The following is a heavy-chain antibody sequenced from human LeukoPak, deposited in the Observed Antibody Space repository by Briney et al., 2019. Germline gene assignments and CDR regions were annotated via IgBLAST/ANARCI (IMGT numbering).Heavy chain of an antibody. V-gene: IGHV3-53*01. Sequence: GGSLRLSCAASGFTVSSNYMTWVRQAPGKGLEWVSVIYSGGSTYYADSVKGRFTISRDNAKNTLYLQMNSLRVEDTAVYYCARDKYLNWFDPWGQGTLVTVSS. CDR1: GFTVSSNY. CDR3: ARDKYLNWFDP. J-gene: IGHJ5*02. D-gene: IGHD6-6*01. CDR2: IYSGGST.